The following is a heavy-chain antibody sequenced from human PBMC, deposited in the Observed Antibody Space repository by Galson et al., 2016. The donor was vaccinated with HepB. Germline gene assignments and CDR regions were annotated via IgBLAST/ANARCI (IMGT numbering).Heavy chain of an antibody. V-gene: IGHV3-7*03. D-gene: IGHD6-13*01. CDR3: ARDLSPTTSWYGGIGY. Sequence: SLRLSCAVSGLTFSRFWMSWVRQAPGKGPEWVASINEDGTEKYHVDSATGRFTISRDNAKNAFYLQMNSLRAEDTAVYYCARDLSPTTSWYGGIGYWGQGTLVTASS. CDR1: GLTFSRFW. CDR2: INEDGTEK. J-gene: IGHJ4*02.